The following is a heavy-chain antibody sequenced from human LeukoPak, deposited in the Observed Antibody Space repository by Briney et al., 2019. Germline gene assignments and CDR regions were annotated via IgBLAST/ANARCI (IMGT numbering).Heavy chain of an antibody. CDR3: ARDRGYDSSAYYGY. CDR2: ISAYNGNA. D-gene: IGHD3-22*01. J-gene: IGHJ4*02. CDR1: GYTFTNYG. Sequence: ASVKVSCKASGYTFTNYGISWVRQAPGQGLEWMGRISAYNGNANYAQKLQGRVTMTTDTSTSTAYMELRSLRSDDTAVYYCARDRGYDSSAYYGYWGQGTLVTVSS. V-gene: IGHV1-18*01.